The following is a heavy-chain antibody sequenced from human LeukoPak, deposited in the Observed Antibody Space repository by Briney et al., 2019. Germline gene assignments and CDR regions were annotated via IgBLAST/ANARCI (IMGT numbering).Heavy chain of an antibody. D-gene: IGHD3-10*01. J-gene: IGHJ3*02. CDR2: INSDGSST. CDR3: STGSGHAFDI. CDR1: GFTFSSYW. V-gene: IGHV3-74*01. Sequence: PGGSLRLSCAASGFTFSSYWMHWVRQVPGKGLVWVSRINSDGSSTSYADSVKGRFTISRDNAKNTLYVQMNSLRAEDTAVYYCSTGSGHAFDIWGRGPMVTVSS.